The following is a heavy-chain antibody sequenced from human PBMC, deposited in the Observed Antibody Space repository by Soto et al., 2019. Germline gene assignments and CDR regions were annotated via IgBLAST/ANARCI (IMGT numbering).Heavy chain of an antibody. D-gene: IGHD2-21*01. J-gene: IGHJ3*02. CDR1: GFTFSDYY. Sequence: GGSLRLSCAASGFTFSDYYMSWIRQAPGKGLEWVSYISSSGSTIYYADSVKGRFTISRDNAKNSLYLQMNSLRAEDTAVYYCARDHPPVLFCGCDSFPPNAFDIWGQGTMVTVSS. V-gene: IGHV3-11*04. CDR3: ARDHPPVLFCGCDSFPPNAFDI. CDR2: ISSSGSTI.